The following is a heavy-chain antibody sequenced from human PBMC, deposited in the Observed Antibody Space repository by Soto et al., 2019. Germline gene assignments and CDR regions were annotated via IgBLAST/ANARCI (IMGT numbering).Heavy chain of an antibody. CDR3: ARDGEVTSPPYYYMDV. CDR2: INPNSGGT. CDR1: GYTFTGYY. D-gene: IGHD4-4*01. Sequence: ASVKVSCKASGYTFTGYYMHWVRQAPGQGLEWMGWINPNSGGTNYAQKFQGWVTMTRDTSISTAYMELSRLRSDDTAVYYCARDGEVTSPPYYYMDVWGKGTTVTVSS. V-gene: IGHV1-2*04. J-gene: IGHJ6*03.